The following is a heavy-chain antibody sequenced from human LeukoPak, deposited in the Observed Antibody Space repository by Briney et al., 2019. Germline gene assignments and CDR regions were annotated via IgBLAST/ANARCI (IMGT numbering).Heavy chain of an antibody. CDR3: ARGFPIDY. V-gene: IGHV3-7*04. CDR1: GFTFSNSW. Sequence: GGSLRLSCAASGFTFSNSWMNWVSQAPGKGLEWVANIKRDGSEKYYVDSVKGRFTISRDNAKNSLYLQMNSLRAEDTAVYYCARGFPIDYWGQGTLVTVSS. J-gene: IGHJ4*02. CDR2: IKRDGSEK.